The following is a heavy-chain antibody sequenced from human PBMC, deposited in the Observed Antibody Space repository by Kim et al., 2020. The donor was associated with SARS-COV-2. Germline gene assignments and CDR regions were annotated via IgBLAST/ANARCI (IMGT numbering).Heavy chain of an antibody. CDR1: GFTFSSYG. CDR3: ARPHYDFWSRSLDY. Sequence: GGSLRLSCAASGFTFSSYGMRWVRQAPGKGLEWVADIWYNGSNKYYADSVKGRFTISRDNSKNTLYLQMNSLRAEDTAVYYCARPHYDFWSRSLDYWAQGPLHTVPS. J-gene: IGHJ4*02. D-gene: IGHD3-3*01. CDR2: IWYNGSNK. V-gene: IGHV3-33*01.